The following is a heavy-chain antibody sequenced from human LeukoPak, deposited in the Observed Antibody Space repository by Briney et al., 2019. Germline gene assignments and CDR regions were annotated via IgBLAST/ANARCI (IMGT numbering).Heavy chain of an antibody. D-gene: IGHD3-22*01. J-gene: IGHJ4*02. V-gene: IGHV1-69*04. CDR3: ARDSSGSQGDY. Sequence: GASVKVSCKASGYTFTSYAISWVRQAPGQGLEWMGRIIPILGIANYAQKFQGRVTITADKSTSTAYMELSSLRSEDTAVYYCARDSSGSQGDYWGQGTLVTVSS. CDR1: GYTFTSYA. CDR2: IIPILGIA.